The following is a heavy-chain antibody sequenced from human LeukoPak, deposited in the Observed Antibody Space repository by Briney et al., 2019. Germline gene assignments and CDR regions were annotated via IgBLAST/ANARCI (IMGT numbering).Heavy chain of an antibody. D-gene: IGHD3-3*01. CDR2: IYYSGST. CDR3: ARGPTISFMDV. V-gene: IGHV4-59*01. CDR1: GGSISSYY. Sequence: SETLSLTCTVSGGSISSYYWSWIRQPPGKGLEWIGYIYYSGSTNYNPSLKSRVTISVDTSKNQFSLKLSSVTAADTAVYYFARGPTISFMDVWGKGTTVTVSS. J-gene: IGHJ6*03.